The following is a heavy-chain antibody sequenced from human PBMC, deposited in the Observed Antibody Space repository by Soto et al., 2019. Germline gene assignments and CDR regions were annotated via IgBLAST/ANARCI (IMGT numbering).Heavy chain of an antibody. Sequence: WASVKVSCKASGVTFSSYAISWVRQAPGQGLEWMGGIIPIFGTANYAQKFQGRVTITADESTSTAYMELSSLRSEDTAVYYCAPSRRSGSYSVDYWGQGTLVTVSS. J-gene: IGHJ4*02. CDR1: GVTFSSYA. CDR3: APSRRSGSYSVDY. D-gene: IGHD1-26*01. CDR2: IIPIFGTA. V-gene: IGHV1-69*13.